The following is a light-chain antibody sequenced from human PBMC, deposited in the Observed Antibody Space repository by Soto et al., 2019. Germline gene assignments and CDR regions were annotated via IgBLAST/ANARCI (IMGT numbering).Light chain of an antibody. CDR2: DAS. Sequence: EIVLTQSPATLSLSPGERATLSCRASQSVSSYLAWYQQKPGQAPRLLIYDASNRATSIPSRFSGSGSGTDFTLTISSLEPEDFEVYYCQKRTNWPPFTFGPGTKVDIK. J-gene: IGKJ3*01. V-gene: IGKV3-11*01. CDR3: QKRTNWPPFT. CDR1: QSVSSY.